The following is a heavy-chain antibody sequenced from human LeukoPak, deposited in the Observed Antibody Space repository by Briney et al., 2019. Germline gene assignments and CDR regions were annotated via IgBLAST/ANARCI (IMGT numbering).Heavy chain of an antibody. CDR2: IWYDGSNK. D-gene: IGHD3-10*01. CDR1: GFTFSNYG. CDR3: ARGPPYGLRSDYFDY. J-gene: IGHJ4*02. Sequence: GGSLRLSCAASGFTFSNYGIHWVRQAPGRGLEWVALIWYDGSNKYYADSVKGRFTISRDNAKNSLYLHMNSLRVEDSAVYYCARGPPYGLRSDYFDYWGQGTLVTVSS. V-gene: IGHV3-33*01.